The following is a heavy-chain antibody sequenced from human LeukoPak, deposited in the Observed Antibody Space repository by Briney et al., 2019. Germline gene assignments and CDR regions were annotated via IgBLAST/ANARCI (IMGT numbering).Heavy chain of an antibody. CDR2: IIPILGIA. CDR1: GYTFTGQY. Sequence: GASVKVSCKASGYTFTGQYLHWVRQAPGQGLEWTGRIIPILGIANYAQKFQGRVTITADKSTSTAYMELSSLRSEDTAVYYCARDRDYGMDVWGQGTTVTVSS. J-gene: IGHJ6*02. V-gene: IGHV1-69*04. CDR3: ARDRDYGMDV. D-gene: IGHD3-10*01.